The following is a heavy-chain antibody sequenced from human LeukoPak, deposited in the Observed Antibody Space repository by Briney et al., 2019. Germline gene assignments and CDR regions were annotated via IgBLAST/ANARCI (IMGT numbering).Heavy chain of an antibody. CDR1: RYTFTGYW. D-gene: IGHD6-19*01. J-gene: IGHJ6*03. Sequence: GESLKISCKGSRYTFTGYWIGWGRQMPGKGLEWMGIIYPDDSDTRYSPSFQGQVTISADKSSSTAYLQWSSLKASDTAIYYCARQRAIAVAGTYYFYYMDVWGKGTTVTISS. V-gene: IGHV5-51*01. CDR2: IYPDDSDT. CDR3: ARQRAIAVAGTYYFYYMDV.